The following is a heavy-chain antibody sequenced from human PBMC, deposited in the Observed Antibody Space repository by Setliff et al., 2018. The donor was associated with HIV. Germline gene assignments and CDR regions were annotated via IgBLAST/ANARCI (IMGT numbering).Heavy chain of an antibody. Sequence: ASVKVSCKASGYSFTGYWMHWVRQAPGQGLEWMGRINPHSGVTNYAQKFQGRVTMTRDTSIATAYMEVNRLTSDDTAVYYCAKGQGPVDYWGQGTLVTVSS. V-gene: IGHV1-2*06. CDR2: INPHSGVT. CDR3: AKGQGPVDY. CDR1: GYSFTGYW. J-gene: IGHJ4*02.